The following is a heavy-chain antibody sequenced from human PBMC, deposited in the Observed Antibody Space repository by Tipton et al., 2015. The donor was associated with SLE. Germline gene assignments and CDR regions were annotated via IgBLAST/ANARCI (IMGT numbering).Heavy chain of an antibody. V-gene: IGHV4-59*08. Sequence: TLSLTCAVSGGSIISSSWWSWIRQPPGKGLEWIACVYYSENTKYNPSLKSRVTISADTSKKQFSLSLRSVTAADTAVYYCAIRLHWHRWDEWYYFDNWGQGALVTVSS. CDR3: AIRLHWHRWDEWYYFDN. CDR1: GGSIISSSW. CDR2: VYYSENT. J-gene: IGHJ4*02. D-gene: IGHD3-3*01.